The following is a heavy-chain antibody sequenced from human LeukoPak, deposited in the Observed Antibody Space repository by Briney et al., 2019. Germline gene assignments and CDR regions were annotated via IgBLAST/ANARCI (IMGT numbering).Heavy chain of an antibody. CDR1: GGSISSSSYY. D-gene: IGHD3-10*01. CDR2: IYYSGGT. V-gene: IGHV4-39*07. J-gene: IGHJ3*02. Sequence: SETLSLTCTVSGGSISSSSYYWGWIRQPPGKGLEWIGSIYYSGGTYYNPSLKSRVTISVDTSKNEFFLKLNSVTAADTAVYYCARDPGYYGSGTRGAFDIWGQGTMVTVSS. CDR3: ARDPGYYGSGTRGAFDI.